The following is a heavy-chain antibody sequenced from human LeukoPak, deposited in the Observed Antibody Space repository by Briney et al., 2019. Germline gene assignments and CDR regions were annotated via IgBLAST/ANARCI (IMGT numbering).Heavy chain of an antibody. J-gene: IGHJ3*01. CDR3: ARVSHDYVWGSFRLVTFDF. D-gene: IGHD3-16*02. Sequence: GGSLRLSCAASGFRFSNYWMTWVRQAPGEGLEWVASIKEDGSEKYYVDSLRGRLTISRDNAKNSLYLQMNSLRAEDTAVFYCARVSHDYVWGSFRLVTFDFWGQGTMVTVSS. CDR1: GFRFSNYW. V-gene: IGHV3-7*01. CDR2: IKEDGSEK.